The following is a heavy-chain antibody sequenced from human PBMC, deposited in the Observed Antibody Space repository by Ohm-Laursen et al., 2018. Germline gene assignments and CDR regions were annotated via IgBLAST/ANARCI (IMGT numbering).Heavy chain of an antibody. J-gene: IGHJ4*02. CDR1: GYSISSGYY. V-gene: IGHV4-38-2*01. CDR2: IYHSGST. D-gene: IGHD3-3*01. Sequence: GTLSLTCAVSGYSISSGYYWGWIRQPPGKGLEWIGSIYHSGSTYYNPSLKSRVTMSVDTSKNQFSLKLSSVTAADTAVYYCARIHYDFWSGYFDYWGQGTLVTVSS. CDR3: ARIHYDFWSGYFDY.